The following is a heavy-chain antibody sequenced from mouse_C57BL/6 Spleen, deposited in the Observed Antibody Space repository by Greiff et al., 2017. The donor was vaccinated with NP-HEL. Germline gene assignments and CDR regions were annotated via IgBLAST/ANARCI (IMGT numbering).Heavy chain of an antibody. CDR1: GYSFTDYN. Sequence: VQLQQSGPELVKPGASVKISCKASGYSFTDYNMNWVKQSNGKSLEWIGVINPNYGTTSYNQKFKGKATLTVDQSSSTAYMQLNSLTSEDSAVDYGARRGGLLGNYAKDYWGQGTSVTVSS. D-gene: IGHD2-3*01. V-gene: IGHV1-39*01. CDR2: INPNYGTT. CDR3: ARRGGLLGNYAKDY. J-gene: IGHJ4*01.